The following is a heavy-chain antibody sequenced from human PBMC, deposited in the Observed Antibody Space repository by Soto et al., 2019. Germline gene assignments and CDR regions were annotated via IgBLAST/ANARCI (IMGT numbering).Heavy chain of an antibody. CDR3: ARVRWLELLFYFDY. Sequence: EVQLVESGGGLVQPGGSLRLSCAASGFTFSSYWMSWVRQAPGKGLEWVANIKQDGSEKYYVDSVKGRFTISRDNAKNSLYLQMNSLRAKDTAVYYCARVRWLELLFYFDYWGQGTLVTVSS. CDR2: IKQDGSEK. CDR1: GFTFSSYW. J-gene: IGHJ4*02. V-gene: IGHV3-7*01. D-gene: IGHD1-7*01.